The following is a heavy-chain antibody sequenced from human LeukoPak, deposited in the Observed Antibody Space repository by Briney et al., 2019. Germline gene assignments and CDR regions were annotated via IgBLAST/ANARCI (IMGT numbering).Heavy chain of an antibody. D-gene: IGHD6-13*01. CDR3: ARVRWSGIAAHPIYYYGMDV. J-gene: IGHJ6*02. V-gene: IGHV3-30*03. CDR1: GFTFSSYG. CDR2: ISYDGSNK. Sequence: PGRSLRLSCAASGFTFSSYGMHWVRQAPGKGLEWVAVISYDGSNKYYADSVKGRFTISRDNSKNTLYLQMNSLRAEDTAVYYCARVRWSGIAAHPIYYYGMDVWGQGTTVTVSS.